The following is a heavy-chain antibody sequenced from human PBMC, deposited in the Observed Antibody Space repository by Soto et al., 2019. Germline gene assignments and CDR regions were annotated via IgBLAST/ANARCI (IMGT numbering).Heavy chain of an antibody. V-gene: IGHV1-69*13. Sequence: SVKVSCKASGGTFSSYAISWVRQAPGQGLEWMGGIIPIFGTANYAQKFQGRVTITADESTCTAYMELSSLRSEDTAVYYCAESRASGERLDYRGQGPSVTVSS. CDR3: AESRASGERLDY. D-gene: IGHD2-15*01. J-gene: IGHJ4*02. CDR2: IIPIFGTA. CDR1: GGTFSSYA.